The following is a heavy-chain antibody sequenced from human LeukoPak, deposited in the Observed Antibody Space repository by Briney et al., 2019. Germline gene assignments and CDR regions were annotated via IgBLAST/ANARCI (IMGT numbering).Heavy chain of an antibody. V-gene: IGHV4-59*01. CDR2: IYYSGST. J-gene: IGHJ3*02. CDR3: ARDIEYYDILTGSHGNSAFDI. D-gene: IGHD3-9*01. Sequence: PSETLSLTCTVSGGSISSYYWSWIRQPPGKGLEWIGYIYYSGSTNYNPSLKSRVTISVDTSKNQFSLKLSSVTAADTAVYYCARDIEYYDILTGSHGNSAFDIWGQGTMVTVSS. CDR1: GGSISSYY.